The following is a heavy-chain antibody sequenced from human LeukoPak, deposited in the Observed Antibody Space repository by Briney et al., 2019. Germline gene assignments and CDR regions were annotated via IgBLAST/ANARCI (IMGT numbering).Heavy chain of an antibody. J-gene: IGHJ4*02. V-gene: IGHV3-20*04. D-gene: IGHD6-13*01. CDR3: ARRVGSSWYGGQTFDY. CDR1: AFINNYE. Sequence: PGGSLRLSCAASAFINNYEINWVRQAPGKGLEWVSGINWNGGSTGYADSVKGRFTISRDNAKNSLYLQMNSLRAEDTALYYCARRVGSSWYGGQTFDYWGQGTLVTVSS. CDR2: INWNGGST.